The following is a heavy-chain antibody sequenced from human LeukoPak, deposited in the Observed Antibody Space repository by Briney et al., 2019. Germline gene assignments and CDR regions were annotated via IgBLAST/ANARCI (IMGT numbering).Heavy chain of an antibody. D-gene: IGHD6-19*01. CDR3: ARQGASSGWYLGYFDY. V-gene: IGHV4-30-2*01. J-gene: IGHJ4*02. Sequence: SETLSLTCAVSGGSISSGGYSWSWIRQPPGKGLEWIGYIYRSGSTYYNPSLKSRVTISVDRSKNQFSLKLSSVTAADTAVYYCARQGASSGWYLGYFDYWGQGTLVTVSS. CDR1: GGSISSGGYS. CDR2: IYRSGST.